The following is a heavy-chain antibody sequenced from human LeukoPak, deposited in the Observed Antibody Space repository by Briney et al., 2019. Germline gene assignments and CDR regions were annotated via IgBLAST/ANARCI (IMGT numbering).Heavy chain of an antibody. CDR2: IWYDGSNK. CDR3: ARVGSDYYDSLGVDY. CDR1: GFTVSSNY. J-gene: IGHJ4*02. Sequence: RSGGSLRLSCAASGFTVSSNYMSWVRQAPGKGLEWVAVIWYDGSNKYYADSVKGRFTISRDNSKNTLYLQMNSLRAEDTAVYYCARVGSDYYDSLGVDYWGQGTLVTVSS. D-gene: IGHD3-22*01. V-gene: IGHV3-33*08.